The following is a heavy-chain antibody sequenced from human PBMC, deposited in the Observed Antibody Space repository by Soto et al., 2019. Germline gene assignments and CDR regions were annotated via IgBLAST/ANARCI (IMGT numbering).Heavy chain of an antibody. V-gene: IGHV3-23*01. CDR3: AKGPTGATTRVDY. CDR1: VFTFINYA. D-gene: IGHD1-1*01. J-gene: IGHJ4*02. CDR2: ITESGAT. Sequence: PGWSLRLACAASVFTFINYAMKWVRQAPGEGLEWVSEITESGATYYTDSVKGRFTISRDNSKNTLYLQMNSLRAEDTAVYYCAKGPTGATTRVDYWGQGTLVTVSS.